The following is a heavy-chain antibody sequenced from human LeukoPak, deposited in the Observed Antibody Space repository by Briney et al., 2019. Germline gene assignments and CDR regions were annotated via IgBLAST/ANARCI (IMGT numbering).Heavy chain of an antibody. CDR2: IYYTGST. V-gene: IGHV4-59*01. J-gene: IGHJ4*02. Sequence: SETLSLTCTVSGGSISSYYWRWIRQPPGKGLEWIGYIYYTGSTNYNPSLKSRVTMSADTSKNQFSLTLSSVTAADTAVYFCAREGTTGWAFWGQGTQVTVSS. D-gene: IGHD1-1*01. CDR3: AREGTTGWAF. CDR1: GGSISSYY.